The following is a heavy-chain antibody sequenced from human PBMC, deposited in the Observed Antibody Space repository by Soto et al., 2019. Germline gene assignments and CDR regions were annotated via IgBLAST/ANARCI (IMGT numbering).Heavy chain of an antibody. CDR3: VRRFDH. CDR1: GGSLSGYY. V-gene: IGHV4-34*01. J-gene: IGHJ4*02. Sequence: QLQLQQWGAGLLKPSETLSLSCAVHGGSLSGYYWTWIRQPPGKGLEWIGEISHSGSTDYSPSLKSRVTISIDKSKSHLSLEVTSVTAADTGIYFCVRRFDHWGQGTLVTVSS. CDR2: ISHSGST.